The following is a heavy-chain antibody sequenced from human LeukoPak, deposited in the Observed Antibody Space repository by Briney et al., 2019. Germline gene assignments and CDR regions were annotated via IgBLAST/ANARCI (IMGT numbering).Heavy chain of an antibody. D-gene: IGHD1-26*01. Sequence: PSETLSLTCTVSGGSISSYYWSWIRQPAGKGLEWIGRIYTSGSTNYNPSLKSRVTMSVDTSKNQFSLKLSSVIAADTAVYYCARDQGGATRYDAFDIWGQGTMVTVSS. CDR1: GGSISSYY. CDR2: IYTSGST. CDR3: ARDQGGATRYDAFDI. V-gene: IGHV4-4*07. J-gene: IGHJ3*02.